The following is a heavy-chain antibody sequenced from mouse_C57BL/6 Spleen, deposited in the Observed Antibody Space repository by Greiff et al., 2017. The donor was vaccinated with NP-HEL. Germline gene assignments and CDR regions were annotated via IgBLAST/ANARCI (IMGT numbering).Heavy chain of an antibody. CDR2: IDPSDSDT. D-gene: IGHD2-1*01. V-gene: IGHV1-52*01. CDR3: ARIDCNIDY. Sequence: QVQLQQPGAELVRPGSSVKLSCKASGYTFTSYWMHWVKQRPIQGLEWIGNIDPSDSDTHYNQKFKDKATLTVDKSSSTAYMQLSSLTSEDSAVYYCARIDCNIDYWGQGTTLTVSS. CDR1: GYTFTSYW. J-gene: IGHJ2*01.